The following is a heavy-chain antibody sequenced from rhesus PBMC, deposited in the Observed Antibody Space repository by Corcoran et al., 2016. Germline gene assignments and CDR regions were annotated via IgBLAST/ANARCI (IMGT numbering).Heavy chain of an antibody. J-gene: IGHJ4*01. D-gene: IGHD6-25*01. CDR1: GGSISDSYR. Sequence: QVQLQESGPGVVKPSETLSLTCAVSGGSISDSYRWSWIRQPPGKGLEWIGYIYGSSTSTNYNPSLKSRVTISKDTAKNQFSVKLSSVTAADTAVYYCARDLSYTAAWGYWGQGVLVTVSS. CDR2: IYGSSTST. V-gene: IGHV4S10*01. CDR3: ARDLSYTAAWGY.